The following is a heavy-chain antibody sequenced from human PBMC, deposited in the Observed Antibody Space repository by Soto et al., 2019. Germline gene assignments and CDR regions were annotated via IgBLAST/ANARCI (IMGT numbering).Heavy chain of an antibody. D-gene: IGHD2-2*01. CDR2: IKEDASEE. Sequence: EVQLVQAGGGLVQPGGSLRLSCLVSRFTFSTYWMTWVRQAPGMGLEWVAGIKEDASEEVYVDSVKGRFSISRDNAKNSLYLQLNSLSAEDAAVYYCATAISSPFSNFDSWGQASLVTVSS. CDR3: ATAISSPFSNFDS. V-gene: IGHV3-7*01. J-gene: IGHJ4*02. CDR1: RFTFSTYW.